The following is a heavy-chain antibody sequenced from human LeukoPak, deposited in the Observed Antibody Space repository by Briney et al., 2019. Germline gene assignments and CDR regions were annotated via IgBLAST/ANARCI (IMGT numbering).Heavy chain of an antibody. CDR3: ARALSGCVLCFDY. CDR1: GYTFTGYD. V-gene: IGHV1-8*01. Sequence: ASVKVSCKASGYTFTGYDINWVRQATGQGLECMGWMSPNSGNTGYAQKFQGRVTMTRDTSMSTAYMELSTLSSDDTAVYYCARALSGCVLCFDYWGQGSLVTVSS. J-gene: IGHJ4*02. CDR2: MSPNSGNT. D-gene: IGHD6-19*01.